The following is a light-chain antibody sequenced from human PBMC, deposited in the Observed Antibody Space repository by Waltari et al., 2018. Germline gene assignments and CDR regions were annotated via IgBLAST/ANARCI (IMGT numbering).Light chain of an antibody. J-gene: IGLJ1*01. CDR2: NDH. CDR3: VAGDDSLSGYF. Sequence: QSVLTQPPSASATPGQRVTISCSGSSSNVGRDNVYWFQQLPGTAPKLLIYNDHKRPSGVPDRFSGSKSGPSASLPISGLRSEDEAEYYCVAGDDSLSGYFCGTGTKVTVL. CDR1: SSNVGRDN. V-gene: IGLV1-47*02.